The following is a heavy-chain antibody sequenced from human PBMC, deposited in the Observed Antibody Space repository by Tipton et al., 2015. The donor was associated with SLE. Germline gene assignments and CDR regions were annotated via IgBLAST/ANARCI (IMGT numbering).Heavy chain of an antibody. Sequence: TLSLTCTVSGGSISSYYWSWIRQPPGKGLEWIGYIYTSGSTNYNPSLKSRVTISVDTSKNQFSLKLSSVTAADTAVYYCARGDYYGSGSLLQHWGQGTLVTVSS. CDR1: GGSISSYY. D-gene: IGHD3-10*01. CDR3: ARGDYYGSGSLLQH. V-gene: IGHV4-4*08. CDR2: IYTSGST. J-gene: IGHJ1*01.